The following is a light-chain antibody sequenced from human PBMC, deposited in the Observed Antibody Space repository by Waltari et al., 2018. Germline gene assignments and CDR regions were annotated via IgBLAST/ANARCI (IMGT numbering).Light chain of an antibody. Sequence: QTVVTQEPSLSVSPGGTVTLTCALTSGSFSPTSYAPWYQQTPGQPPRTLVYKGSSRSSGVPDRFSGSIFGNKAALTITGAQADDECNYYCALYMGSGIWVFGGGTKLTVL. CDR3: ALYMGSGIWV. J-gene: IGLJ3*02. CDR1: SGSFSPTSY. V-gene: IGLV8-61*01. CDR2: KGS.